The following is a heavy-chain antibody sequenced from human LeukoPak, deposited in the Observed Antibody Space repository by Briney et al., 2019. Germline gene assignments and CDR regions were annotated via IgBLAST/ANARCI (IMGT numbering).Heavy chain of an antibody. V-gene: IGHV4-30-2*01. Sequence: SQTLSLTCAVSGGSISSGGYSWSWIRQPPGKGLEWIGYIYHSGSTYYNPSLKSRVTISVDRSKNQFSLKLSSVTAADTAVYYCARGFLYYDFWSGYYQDYFDYWGQGTLVTVSS. D-gene: IGHD3-3*01. CDR2: IYHSGST. J-gene: IGHJ4*02. CDR3: ARGFLYYDFWSGYYQDYFDY. CDR1: GGSISSGGYS.